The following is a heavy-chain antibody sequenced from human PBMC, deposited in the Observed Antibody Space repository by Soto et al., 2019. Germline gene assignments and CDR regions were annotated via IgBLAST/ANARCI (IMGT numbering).Heavy chain of an antibody. CDR1: GGSISSGGYY. CDR3: ATDSSGTFDY. J-gene: IGHJ4*02. V-gene: IGHV4-31*01. D-gene: IGHD3-22*01. Sequence: QVQLQESGPGLVKPSQTLSLTCTVSGGSISSGGYYWSWIRQHPGKGLEWIGYIYYSGSTYYNPSLKXXVXIXXDTSKNQFSLKLSSVTAADTAVYYCATDSSGTFDYWGQGTLVTVSS. CDR2: IYYSGST.